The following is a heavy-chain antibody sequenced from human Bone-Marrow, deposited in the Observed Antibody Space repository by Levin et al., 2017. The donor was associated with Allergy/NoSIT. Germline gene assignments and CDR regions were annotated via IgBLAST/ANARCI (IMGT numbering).Heavy chain of an antibody. V-gene: IGHV3-30*18. CDR2: ISYDGSNK. CDR1: GFTFSSYG. J-gene: IGHJ2*01. D-gene: IGHD4-17*01. Sequence: GGSLRLSCAASGFTFSSYGMHWVRQAPGKGLEWVAVISYDGSNKYYADSVKGRFTISRDNSKNTLYLQMNSLRAEDTAVYYCAKVQREKYDYGPNWYFDRWGRGTLVTVSS. CDR3: AKVQREKYDYGPNWYFDR.